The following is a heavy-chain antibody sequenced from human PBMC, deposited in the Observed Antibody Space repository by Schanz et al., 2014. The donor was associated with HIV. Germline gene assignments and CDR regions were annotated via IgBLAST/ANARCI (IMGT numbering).Heavy chain of an antibody. Sequence: EVQLLESGGGLVQPGGSLRISCVASGLTFSDYAMTWVRQGAGKGLEGVSAIGGSSTYYADFVKGRFTISRDNSKNTLYLQVNSLRAEDTAIYYCAKLSRGDAFDVWGQGTVVTVSS. CDR2: IGGSST. V-gene: IGHV3-23*01. J-gene: IGHJ3*01. CDR1: GLTFSDYA. D-gene: IGHD2-2*01. CDR3: AKLSRGDAFDV.